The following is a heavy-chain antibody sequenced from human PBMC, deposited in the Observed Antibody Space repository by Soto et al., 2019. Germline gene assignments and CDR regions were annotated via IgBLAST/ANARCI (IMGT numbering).Heavy chain of an antibody. CDR2: MSGSGGST. CDR1: GFTFSSYA. J-gene: IGHJ5*02. CDR3: XXXXXXXXXXXXWFDP. V-gene: IGHV3-23*01. Sequence: EVQLLESGGGLVQPGGSLRLSCAASGFTFSSYAMSWVRQAPGXXXXXXSAMSGSGGSTYYADSVKGRFTISRDNXXXXXXXXXXXXXXXXXXXXXXXXXXXXXXXXXXWFDPWGQGTLVTVSS.